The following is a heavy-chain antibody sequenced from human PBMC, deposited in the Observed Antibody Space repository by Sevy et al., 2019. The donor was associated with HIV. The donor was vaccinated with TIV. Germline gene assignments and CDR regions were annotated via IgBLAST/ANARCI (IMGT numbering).Heavy chain of an antibody. D-gene: IGHD6-13*01. V-gene: IGHV4-30-2*01. Sequence: SETLSLTCAVSGGSISSGGYSWSWIRQPPGKGLEWIGYIFHSGATYYIPSLQSQVTISVDLSKNQFSLNLSSVTAADTAVYYCARGRVGDTSSWYGAFDVWGQGTMVTVSS. CDR2: IFHSGAT. CDR3: ARGRVGDTSSWYGAFDV. J-gene: IGHJ3*01. CDR1: GGSISSGGYS.